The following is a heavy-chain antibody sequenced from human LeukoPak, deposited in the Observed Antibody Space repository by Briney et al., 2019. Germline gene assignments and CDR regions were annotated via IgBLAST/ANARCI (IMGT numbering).Heavy chain of an antibody. Sequence: SETLSLTCAVYGGTFSGYYWSWIRQPPGKRLEWVGESNDSGGTNYNPSLKSRVTISADKSKNQVSLKLTSVTAADTAVYYCARRKFRLQASYYFDYWGQGTLVTVSS. V-gene: IGHV4-34*01. CDR2: SNDSGGT. J-gene: IGHJ4*02. D-gene: IGHD1-14*01. CDR3: ARRKFRLQASYYFDY. CDR1: GGTFSGYY.